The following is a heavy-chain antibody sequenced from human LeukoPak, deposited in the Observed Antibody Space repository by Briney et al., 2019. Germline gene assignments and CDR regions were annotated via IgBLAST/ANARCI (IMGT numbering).Heavy chain of an antibody. D-gene: IGHD2-15*01. Sequence: PGGSLRLSCAASGFTFSNAWMSWVRQAPGKGLEWVGRIKSKTDGGTTDYAAPVKGRFTISRDDSKNTLYLQMNSLKTEDTAVYYCTTDPVVVKTIVAFDIWGRGTMVTVSS. CDR1: GFTFSNAW. J-gene: IGHJ3*02. CDR3: TTDPVVVKTIVAFDI. CDR2: IKSKTDGGTT. V-gene: IGHV3-15*01.